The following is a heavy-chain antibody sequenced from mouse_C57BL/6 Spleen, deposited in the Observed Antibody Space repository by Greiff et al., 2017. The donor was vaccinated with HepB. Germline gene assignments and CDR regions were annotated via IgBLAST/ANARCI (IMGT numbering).Heavy chain of an antibody. D-gene: IGHD1-1*01. CDR2: ISSGGDYI. Sequence: EVKLQESGEGLVKPGGSLKLSCAASGFTFSSYAMSWVRQTPEKRLEWVAYISSGGDYIYYADTVKGRFTISRDNARNTLYLQRSSLKSEDTAMYYCTRDRYYYGSSYGYFDVWGTGTTVTVSS. J-gene: IGHJ1*03. CDR1: GFTFSSYA. CDR3: TRDRYYYGSSYGYFDV. V-gene: IGHV5-9-1*02.